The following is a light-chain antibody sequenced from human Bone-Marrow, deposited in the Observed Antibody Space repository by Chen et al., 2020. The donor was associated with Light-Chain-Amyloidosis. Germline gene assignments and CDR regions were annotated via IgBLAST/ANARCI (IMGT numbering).Light chain of an antibody. CDR1: SSDVGGYNY. J-gene: IGLJ3*02. CDR2: DVS. CDR3: SCYTRRSTCL. Sequence: QSALTQPASVSGSPGQSITISCTGTSSDVGGYNYVSWYQQHPGTAPKLVIFDVSYRPSGISRLFSSSKAGNTASLTISGLPAEDEADYCCSCYTRRSTCLFGGGTRLNVL. V-gene: IGLV2-14*03.